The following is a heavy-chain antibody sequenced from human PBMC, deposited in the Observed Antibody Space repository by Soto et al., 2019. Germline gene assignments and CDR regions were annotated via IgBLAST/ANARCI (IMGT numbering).Heavy chain of an antibody. CDR2: IRNKGYGEST. V-gene: IGHV3-49*04. CDR3: TRFLAARFDF. J-gene: IGHJ4*02. Sequence: GGSLSLSCTASGFIFGDYGMSCVRQPPGKGLEYIGLIRNKGYGESTEYAASVKGRFTISREDSKNIVYLQMNSLKAEDTGVYFCTRFLAARFDFWGQGTLVTVSS. D-gene: IGHD6-13*01. CDR1: GFIFGDYG.